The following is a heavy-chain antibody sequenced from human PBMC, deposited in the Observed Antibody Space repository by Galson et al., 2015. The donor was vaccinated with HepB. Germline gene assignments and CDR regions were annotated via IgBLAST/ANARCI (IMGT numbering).Heavy chain of an antibody. CDR3: AKVFPEKVDGWYRQALYYFDS. CDR1: GFTFSYYA. V-gene: IGHV3-23*01. J-gene: IGHJ4*02. D-gene: IGHD6-19*01. Sequence: SLRLSCAASGFTFSYYAMIWVRQAPGKGLEWISAITPSGDNTYSADSMTGRFTISRDNSRNTLFLQMNSLRADDTAIYFCAKVFPEKVDGWYRQALYYFDSWGQGTRVTVSS. CDR2: ITPSGDNT.